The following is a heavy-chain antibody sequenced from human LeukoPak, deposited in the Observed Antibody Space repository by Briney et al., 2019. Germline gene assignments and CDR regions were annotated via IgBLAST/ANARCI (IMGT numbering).Heavy chain of an antibody. V-gene: IGHV3-33*01. CDR1: GFTFSSYG. D-gene: IGHD3-10*01. CDR2: IWYDGSNK. CDR3: ATEGGELFYFDY. Sequence: GGSLRLSCAASGFTFSSYGMHWVRQAPGKGLEWVAVIWYDGSNKYYADSVKGRFTISRDNSKNTLYLQMNSLRAEDTAVYYCATEGGELFYFDYWGQETLVTVSS. J-gene: IGHJ4*02.